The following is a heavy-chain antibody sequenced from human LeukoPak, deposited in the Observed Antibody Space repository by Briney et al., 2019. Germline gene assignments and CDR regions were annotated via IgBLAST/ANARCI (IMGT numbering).Heavy chain of an antibody. Sequence: KASETLSLACTVSGGSISSYYWSWIRQPPGKGLEWIGYIYYSGSTNYNPSLKSRVTISVDTSKNQFSLKLSSVTAADTAVYYCAREEAAAVNWFDPWGQGTLVTVSS. CDR3: AREEAAAVNWFDP. V-gene: IGHV4-59*01. CDR2: IYYSGST. J-gene: IGHJ5*02. D-gene: IGHD6-13*01. CDR1: GGSISSYY.